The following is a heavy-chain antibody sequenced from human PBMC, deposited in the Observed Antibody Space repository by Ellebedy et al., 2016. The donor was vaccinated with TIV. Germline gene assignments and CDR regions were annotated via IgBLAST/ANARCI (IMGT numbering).Heavy chain of an antibody. CDR3: ARRDGSGSILDY. D-gene: IGHD3-10*01. V-gene: IGHV5-51*01. J-gene: IGHJ4*02. Sequence: GESLKISCKGSGYNFIDYWIAWVRQMPGKGQEWMGIIYPGDSDTRYSPSFQGQVTISVDKSTSTAYLQWSSLQASDTAMYLCARRDGSGSILDYWGQGTLVTVSS. CDR2: IYPGDSDT. CDR1: GYNFIDYW.